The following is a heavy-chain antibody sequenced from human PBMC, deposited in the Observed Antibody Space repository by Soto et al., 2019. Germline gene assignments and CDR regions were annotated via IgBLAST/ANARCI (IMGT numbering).Heavy chain of an antibody. V-gene: IGHV3-30-3*01. D-gene: IGHD2-15*01. CDR2: ISYDGSNK. J-gene: IGHJ3*02. Sequence: QVQLVESGGGVVQPGRSLRLSCAASGFTFSSYAMHWVRQAPGKGLEWVAVISYDGSNKYYADSVKGRFTISRDNSKNTLYLQMNSLRAEDTAVYYCARDPGYCRGGSCYFDAFDIWGQGTMVTVSS. CDR1: GFTFSSYA. CDR3: ARDPGYCRGGSCYFDAFDI.